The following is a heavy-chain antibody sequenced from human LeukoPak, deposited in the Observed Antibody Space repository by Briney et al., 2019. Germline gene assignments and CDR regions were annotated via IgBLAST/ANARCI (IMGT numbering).Heavy chain of an antibody. D-gene: IGHD1-26*01. CDR2: IIPISGTA. Sequence: ASVKVSCKASGGTFSSYAISWVRQAPGQGLEWMGRIIPISGTANYAQKLQGRVTITTDESTSTAYMELSSLRSEDTAVYYCARDRLWEGGYFDYWGQGTLVTVSS. CDR1: GGTFSSYA. J-gene: IGHJ4*02. V-gene: IGHV1-69*05. CDR3: ARDRLWEGGYFDY.